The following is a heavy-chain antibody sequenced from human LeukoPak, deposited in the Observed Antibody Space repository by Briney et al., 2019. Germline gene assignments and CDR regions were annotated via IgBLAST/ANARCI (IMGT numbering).Heavy chain of an antibody. D-gene: IGHD2-2*02. CDR2: IKQDGSEK. CDR3: ARSATEGYCSSTSCYIRTYYYYYMDV. V-gene: IGHV3-7*01. CDR1: GFTFSSYW. Sequence: GGSLRLSCAASGFTFSSYWMSWVRQAPGKGLEWVANIKQDGSEKYYVDSVKGRFTISRDNAKNSLYLQMNSLRAEDTAVYYCARSATEGYCSSTSCYIRTYYYYYMDVWGKGTTVTVSS. J-gene: IGHJ6*03.